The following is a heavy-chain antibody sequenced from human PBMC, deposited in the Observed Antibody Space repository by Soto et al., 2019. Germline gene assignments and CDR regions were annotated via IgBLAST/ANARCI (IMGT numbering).Heavy chain of an antibody. J-gene: IGHJ5*02. D-gene: IGHD6-13*01. Sequence: SETLSLTCTVSGVSISSYYWSWIRQPPGKGLEWIGYIYYSGSTNYNPSLKSRVTISVDTSKNQFSLKLSSVTAADTAVYYCARETEGSPTGWFDPWGQGTLVTVSS. V-gene: IGHV4-59*01. CDR1: GVSISSYY. CDR2: IYYSGST. CDR3: ARETEGSPTGWFDP.